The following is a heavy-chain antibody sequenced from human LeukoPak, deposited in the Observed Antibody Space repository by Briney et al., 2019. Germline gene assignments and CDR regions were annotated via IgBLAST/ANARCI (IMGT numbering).Heavy chain of an antibody. V-gene: IGHV3-7*01. CDR1: VFALSSYW. Sequence: GGCLRLSCAASVFALSSYWMSWVRQAPGKGLEWVANIKRYGSDTYYVDSLKCRFTIPRDNAKNSPYLQLICLRAEDTAVYYCARDANYYASRGENYFNCWGQGTLVTVSS. CDR2: IKRYGSDT. D-gene: IGHD3-22*01. J-gene: IGHJ4*02. CDR3: ARDANYYASRGENYFNC.